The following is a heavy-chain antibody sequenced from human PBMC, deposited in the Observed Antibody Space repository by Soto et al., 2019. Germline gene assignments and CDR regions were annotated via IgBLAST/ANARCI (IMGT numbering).Heavy chain of an antibody. J-gene: IGHJ1*01. CDR3: SRDGIPYGGSDCYPGYFHN. D-gene: IGHD2-21*02. CDR2: ISAYNGNT. Sequence: QVQLVQSGVEVKKPGASVKVSCKASGYTFPNYGITWVRQAPGQGLEWMGWISAYNGNTDYAQKLQGRVTMNTDTSTTTAYMDGTNRRSDDPAVYSCSRDGIPYGGSDCYPGYFHNWGQGTLVIVSS. V-gene: IGHV1-18*04. CDR1: GYTFPNYG.